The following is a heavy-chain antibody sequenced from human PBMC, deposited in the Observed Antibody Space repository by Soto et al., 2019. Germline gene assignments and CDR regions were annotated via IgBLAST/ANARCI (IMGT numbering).Heavy chain of an antibody. CDR3: ARDRPNHGSGSYGMDV. V-gene: IGHV4-31*03. D-gene: IGHD3-10*01. Sequence: SETLSLTCTVSGGSISSGGYYWSWIRQHPGKGLEWIGYIYYSGSTYYNPSLKSRVTISVDTSKNQFSLKLSSVTAADTAVYYCARDRPNHGSGSYGMDVWGQGTTVTVSS. J-gene: IGHJ6*02. CDR2: IYYSGST. CDR1: GGSISSGGYY.